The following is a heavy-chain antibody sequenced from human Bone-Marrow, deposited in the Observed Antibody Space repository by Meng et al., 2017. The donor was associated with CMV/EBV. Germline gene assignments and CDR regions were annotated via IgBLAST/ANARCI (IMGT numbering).Heavy chain of an antibody. CDR1: GFTFSSYS. D-gene: IGHD3-10*01. CDR2: ISSSSSYI. V-gene: IGHV3-21*01. J-gene: IGHJ4*02. Sequence: GESLKISCAASGFTFSSYSMNWVRQAPGKGLEWVSSISSSSSYIYYADSVKGRFTISRDNAKNSLYLQMNSLRAEDTAVYYCARDLTMVRGVIIRDNYYWGQGTLVTVSS. CDR3: ARDLTMVRGVIIRDNYY.